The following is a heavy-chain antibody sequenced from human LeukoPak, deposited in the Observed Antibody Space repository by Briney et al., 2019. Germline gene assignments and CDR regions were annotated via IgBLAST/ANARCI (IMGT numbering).Heavy chain of an antibody. CDR3: ATGDYGDLCDY. J-gene: IGHJ4*02. V-gene: IGHV3-53*01. Sequence: GGSLRLSCAASGFTVSSNHLSWVRQAPGKGLEWVSVLFSGGGTHYADSVKGRFTISRDRSKNTLYLQMNSLGAEDTAVYYCATGDYGDLCDYWGQGTLVTVSS. CDR1: GFTVSSNH. D-gene: IGHD4-17*01. CDR2: LFSGGGT.